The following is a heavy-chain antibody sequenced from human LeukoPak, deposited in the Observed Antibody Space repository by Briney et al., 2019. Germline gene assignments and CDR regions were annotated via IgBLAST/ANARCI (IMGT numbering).Heavy chain of an antibody. V-gene: IGHV1-8*01. Sequence: ASVKVSCKASGYTFTSYHIDWVRQAAGQGPEWMGWMNPSSGRTGYAQNLQGRVTMTRDTSINTAYMELSSLRSEDTAVYYCARGMYDNSGHYYYFYYAMDVWGQGTTVTVSS. D-gene: IGHD3-22*01. J-gene: IGHJ6*02. CDR3: ARGMYDNSGHYYYFYYAMDV. CDR2: MNPSSGRT. CDR1: GYTFTSYH.